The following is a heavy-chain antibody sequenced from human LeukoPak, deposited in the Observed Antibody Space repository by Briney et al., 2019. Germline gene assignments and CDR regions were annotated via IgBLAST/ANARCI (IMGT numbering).Heavy chain of an antibody. CDR1: GFTFSSYS. V-gene: IGHV3-21*01. J-gene: IGHJ3*02. Sequence: GGSLRLSCAASGFTFSSYSMNWVRQAPGKGLEWVSSISSSSSYIYYADSVKGRFTISRDNAKNSLYLQMNSLRAGDTAVYYCARERYCSGGSCYFDIWGQGTMVTVSS. D-gene: IGHD2-15*01. CDR3: ARERYCSGGSCYFDI. CDR2: ISSSSSYI.